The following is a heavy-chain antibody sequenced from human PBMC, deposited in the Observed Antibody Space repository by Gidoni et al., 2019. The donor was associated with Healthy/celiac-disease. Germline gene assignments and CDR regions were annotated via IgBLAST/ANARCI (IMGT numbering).Heavy chain of an antibody. V-gene: IGHV3-30*18. Sequence: SSYGMHWVRQAPSKGLEWVAVISYDGSNKYYADSVKGRFTISRDNSKNTMYLQMNSLRAEDTAVYYCAKDRSKYCSSTSCSGPETDYWGQGTLVTVSS. J-gene: IGHJ4*02. D-gene: IGHD2-2*01. CDR2: ISYDGSNK. CDR1: SSYG. CDR3: AKDRSKYCSSTSCSGPETDY.